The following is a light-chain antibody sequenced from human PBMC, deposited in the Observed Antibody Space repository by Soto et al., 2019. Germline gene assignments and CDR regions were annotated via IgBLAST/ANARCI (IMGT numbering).Light chain of an antibody. CDR2: TAS. Sequence: DIQLTQSPSFQAASIGRRLTINCRASQDISSYLAWYQLKTGKAPKLLISTASTLQSGVPSRFSGSGYGTEFNLTISSLQPEDFATYYCLQHNVFPRAFGQGTKVDIK. V-gene: IGKV1-9*01. J-gene: IGKJ1*01. CDR3: LQHNVFPRA. CDR1: QDISSY.